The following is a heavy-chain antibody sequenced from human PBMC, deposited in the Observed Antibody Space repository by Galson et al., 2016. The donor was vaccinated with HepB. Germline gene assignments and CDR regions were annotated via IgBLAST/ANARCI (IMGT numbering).Heavy chain of an antibody. V-gene: IGHV6-1*01. CDR3: ARAVMLGRGMDV. D-gene: IGHD3-10*01. J-gene: IGHJ6*02. Sequence: SGDSVYNNGAAWVWIRQSPSRGLEWLGRTFYRSTWENHYTGSVRNRITISPDTSRNQFSLHLNSVTPEDTAVYYCARAVMLGRGMDVWGQGTTVTVSS. CDR2: TFYRSTWEN. CDR1: GDSVYNNGAA.